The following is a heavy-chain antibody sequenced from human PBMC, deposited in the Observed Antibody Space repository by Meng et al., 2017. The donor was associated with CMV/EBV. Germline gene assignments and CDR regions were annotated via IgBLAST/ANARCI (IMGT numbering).Heavy chain of an antibody. D-gene: IGHD6-19*01. J-gene: IGHJ4*02. Sequence: ASVKVSCKASGYTFTGYYMHWVRQAPGQGLEWMGWMNPNSGNTGYAQKFQGRVTMTRNTSISTAYMELSSLRSEDTAVYYCAIIGSGWFDYWGQGTLVTVSS. CDR1: GYTFTGYY. CDR3: AIIGSGWFDY. CDR2: MNPNSGNT. V-gene: IGHV1-8*02.